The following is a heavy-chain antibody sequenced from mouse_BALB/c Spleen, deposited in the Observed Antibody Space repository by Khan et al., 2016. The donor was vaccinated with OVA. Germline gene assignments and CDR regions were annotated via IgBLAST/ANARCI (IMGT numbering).Heavy chain of an antibody. V-gene: IGHV5-9-3*01. Sequence: ELVESGGGLVKPGGSLKLSCVASGFIFSRYSMSWVRQTPEKRLEWVASISTGGTYTYYPDSVKGRFTLSRDHADNTLYLQMNSLRSEDTAIYYCARHEDYYGSRPYLDYWGQGTTLTVSS. CDR1: GFIFSRYS. J-gene: IGHJ2*01. CDR3: ARHEDYYGSRPYLDY. D-gene: IGHD1-1*01. CDR2: ISTGGTYT.